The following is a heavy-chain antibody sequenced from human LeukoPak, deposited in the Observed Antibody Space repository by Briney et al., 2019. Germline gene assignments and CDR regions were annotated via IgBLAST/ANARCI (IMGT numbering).Heavy chain of an antibody. D-gene: IGHD2-15*01. CDR1: GFTFSSYG. Sequence: GGSLRLSCAASGFTFSSYGMHWVRQAPGKGLEWVSVISYDGSNKYYADSVKGRFTISRDNSKNTLFLQMNSLRAEDTAVYYCAKEGMEYCSGGSCYDDEDAFDIWGQGTMVTVSS. CDR3: AKEGMEYCSGGSCYDDEDAFDI. V-gene: IGHV3-30*18. CDR2: ISYDGSNK. J-gene: IGHJ3*02.